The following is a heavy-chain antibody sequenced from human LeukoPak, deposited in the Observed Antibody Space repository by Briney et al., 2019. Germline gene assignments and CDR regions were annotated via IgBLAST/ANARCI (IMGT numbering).Heavy chain of an antibody. Sequence: LSGGSLRLSCAASGFTFSGYLMHWVRQAPGKGLVWVSRINSDGSSTSYADSVKGRFTISRDSAKNTLYLQMNSLRAEDTAVYYCVRDGYSYGFMLAFDIWGLGTRVTVSS. J-gene: IGHJ3*02. D-gene: IGHD5-18*01. CDR1: GFTFSGYL. CDR2: INSDGSST. CDR3: VRDGYSYGFMLAFDI. V-gene: IGHV3-74*01.